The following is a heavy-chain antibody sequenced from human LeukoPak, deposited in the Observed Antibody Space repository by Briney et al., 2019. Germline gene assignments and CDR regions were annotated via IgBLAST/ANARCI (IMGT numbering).Heavy chain of an antibody. Sequence: PSETLSLTCTVSGGSISSYYWSWIRQPPGKGLEWIGYIYYSGSTNYNPSLKSRVTISVDTSKNQFSLKLSSVTAADTAVYYCARGRFQSVKRYYYYYMDVWGKGTTVTVSS. J-gene: IGHJ6*03. CDR2: IYYSGST. CDR3: ARGRFQSVKRYYYYYMDV. CDR1: GGSISSYY. V-gene: IGHV4-59*01.